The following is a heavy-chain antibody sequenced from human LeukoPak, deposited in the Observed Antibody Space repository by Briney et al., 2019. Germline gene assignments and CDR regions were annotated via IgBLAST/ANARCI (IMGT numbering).Heavy chain of an antibody. D-gene: IGHD3-22*01. V-gene: IGHV1-3*01. CDR2: INAGNGNT. J-gene: IGHJ3*02. CDR3: ARDSFTMIVVVMPDAFDI. CDR1: GYTFINYA. Sequence: ASVKVSCKASGYTFINYAINWGRQAPGQRLEWMGWINAGNGNTKYSQKFQGRVTMTTDTSTSTACMELRSLRSDDTAVYYCARDSFTMIVVVMPDAFDIWGQGTMVTVSS.